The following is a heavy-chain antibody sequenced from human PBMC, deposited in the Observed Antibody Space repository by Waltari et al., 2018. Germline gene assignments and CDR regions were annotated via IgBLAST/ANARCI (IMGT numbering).Heavy chain of an antibody. CDR1: GGSISSSSYY. Sequence: QLQLQESCPGLVKPSETLSLTCTVSGGSISSSSYYWGWIRQPPGKGLEWIGSIYYSGSTYYNPSLKSRVTMSVDTSKNQFSLKLSSVTAADTAVYYCASFDYGGNPNDYWGQGTLVTVSS. CDR3: ASFDYGGNPNDY. CDR2: IYYSGST. J-gene: IGHJ4*02. D-gene: IGHD4-17*01. V-gene: IGHV4-39*01.